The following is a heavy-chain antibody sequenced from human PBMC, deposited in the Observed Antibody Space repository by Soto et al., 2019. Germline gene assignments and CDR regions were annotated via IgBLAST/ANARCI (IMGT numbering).Heavy chain of an antibody. V-gene: IGHV4-31*03. CDR1: GGSISGGGYY. J-gene: IGHJ4*02. Sequence: TSETLCLTCTVAGGSISGGGYYWSWIRQHPGKGLEWIGYIYYSGSTYYNPSLKSRVTISVDTSKNQFSLKLSSVTAADTAVYYCARGRGQLERRPIYFDYWGQGTLVTVSS. CDR2: IYYSGST. CDR3: ARGRGQLERRPIYFDY. D-gene: IGHD1-1*01.